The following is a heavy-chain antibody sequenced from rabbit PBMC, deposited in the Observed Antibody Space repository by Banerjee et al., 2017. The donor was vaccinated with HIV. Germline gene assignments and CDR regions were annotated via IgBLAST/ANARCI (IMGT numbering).Heavy chain of an antibody. D-gene: IGHD4-1*01. J-gene: IGHJ4*01. V-gene: IGHV1S47*01. CDR1: GFDFSRTG. Sequence: QEQLEESGGGLVQPGGSLKLSCKASGFDFSRTGVSWVRQAPGKGLEWIGYIDLLFGTTYYASWVNGRFTISSHNAQNTVFLRMNSLTVADTATYFCARDLAGVIGWNFGWWGPGTLVTVS. CDR3: ARDLAGVIGWNFGW. CDR2: IDLLFGTT.